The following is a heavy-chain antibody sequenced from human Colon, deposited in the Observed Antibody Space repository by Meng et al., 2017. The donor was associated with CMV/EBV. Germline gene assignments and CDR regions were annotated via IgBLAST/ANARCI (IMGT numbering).Heavy chain of an antibody. D-gene: IGHD4-17*01. CDR1: GFTFDDYA. CDR3: AKTTVTTSYYYYGMDV. CDR2: FGTVGDT. V-gene: IGHV3-13*01. J-gene: IGHJ6*02. Sequence: GESLKISCAASGFTFDDYAMHWVRQPTGKGLEWVSSFGTVGDTYSIGSVRGRFTVSRDNSKNTLYLQMNSLRPEDAAVYYCAKTTVTTSYYYYGMDVWGQGTTVTVSS.